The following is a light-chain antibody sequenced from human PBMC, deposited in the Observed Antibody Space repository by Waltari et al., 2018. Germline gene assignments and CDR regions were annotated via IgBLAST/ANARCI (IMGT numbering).Light chain of an antibody. V-gene: IGLV3-21*02. J-gene: IGLJ2*01. Sequence: SYVLTQPPSVSVAPGQTATITCGGNNIESKSVHWYQQKPGQAPVVVVYNDDHRPSGIPEGFSGADSGNTATLTITRVEAGDEADYYCQVWDSSDDYEVFGGGTKLTVL. CDR3: QVWDSSDDYEV. CDR2: NDD. CDR1: NIESKS.